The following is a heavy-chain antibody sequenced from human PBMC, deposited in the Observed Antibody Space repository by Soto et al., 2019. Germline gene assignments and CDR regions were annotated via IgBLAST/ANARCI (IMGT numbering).Heavy chain of an antibody. CDR2: ISAYNGNT. Sequence: ASVKVSCKASGYTFTSYGISWVRQAPGQGLEWMGWISAYNGNTNYAQKLQGRVTMTTDTSTSTAYMELRSLRSDDTAVYYCARDSPSIFGVVRTWFDPWGQGTLVTVSS. J-gene: IGHJ5*02. CDR3: ARDSPSIFGVVRTWFDP. CDR1: GYTFTSYG. D-gene: IGHD3-3*01. V-gene: IGHV1-18*04.